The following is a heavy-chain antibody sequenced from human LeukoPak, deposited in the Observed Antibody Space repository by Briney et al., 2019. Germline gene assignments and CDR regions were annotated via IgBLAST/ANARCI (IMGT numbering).Heavy chain of an antibody. CDR3: ARSPPAFDYDSSGYYHYFDY. Sequence: NPSETLSLTCTVSGGSISSYYWSWIRQPPGKGLEWIGYIYYSGSTNYNPSLKSRVTISVDTSKNRFSLKLSSVTAADTAVYYCARSPPAFDYDSSGYYHYFDYWGQGTLVTVSS. CDR2: IYYSGST. J-gene: IGHJ4*02. V-gene: IGHV4-59*08. D-gene: IGHD3-22*01. CDR1: GGSISSYY.